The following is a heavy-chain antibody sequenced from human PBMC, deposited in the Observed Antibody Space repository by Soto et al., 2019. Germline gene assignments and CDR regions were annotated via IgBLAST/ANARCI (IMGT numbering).Heavy chain of an antibody. J-gene: IGHJ5*02. V-gene: IGHV4-34*01. D-gene: IGHD2-8*01. Sequence: SETLSLTCAVYGGSFSGYYWSWIRQPPGKGLEWIGEINHSGSTNYNPSLKSRVTISVDTSKNQFSLKLSSVTAADTAVYYCARTMVYASYNWLDPWGQGTLLTVSS. CDR3: ARTMVYASYNWLDP. CDR2: INHSGST. CDR1: GGSFSGYY.